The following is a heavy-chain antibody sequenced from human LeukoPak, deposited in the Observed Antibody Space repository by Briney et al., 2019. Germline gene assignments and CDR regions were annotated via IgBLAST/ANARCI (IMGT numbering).Heavy chain of an antibody. CDR1: GFTFDDYA. Sequence: PGGSLRLSCAASGFTFDDYAMHWVRQAPGKGLEWVSGISWNSGSIGYADSVKGRFTISRDNAKNSLYLQTNSLRAEDTALYYCAKGPYCSGGSCYSYFDYWGQGTLVTVSS. V-gene: IGHV3-9*01. J-gene: IGHJ4*02. CDR2: ISWNSGSI. CDR3: AKGPYCSGGSCYSYFDY. D-gene: IGHD2-15*01.